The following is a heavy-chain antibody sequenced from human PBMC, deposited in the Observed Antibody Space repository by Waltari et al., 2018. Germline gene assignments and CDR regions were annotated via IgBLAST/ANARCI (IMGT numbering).Heavy chain of an antibody. V-gene: IGHV3-7*01. Sequence: EVQLLESGGGWVQPGGVLRLSWSASGLAFCSLVLSRVGQVPGKGLEWVANIEKDGSEKYYVDSVKGRFTISRDNAKNSLYLQMNSLRGEDTAIYYCGRDGRDCSRGSCYPTLFDIWGQGALVTVSS. D-gene: IGHD2-15*01. CDR2: IEKDGSEK. CDR3: GRDGRDCSRGSCYPTLFDI. J-gene: IGHJ4*02. CDR1: GLAFCSLV.